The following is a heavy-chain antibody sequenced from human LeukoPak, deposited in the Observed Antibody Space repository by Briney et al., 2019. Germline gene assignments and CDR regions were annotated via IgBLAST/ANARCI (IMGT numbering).Heavy chain of an antibody. D-gene: IGHD5-12*01. CDR1: GFRFSNFA. CDR2: IIGSSGDT. CDR3: AKGAYDYIEMGYFDD. V-gene: IGHV3-23*01. J-gene: IGHJ4*02. Sequence: GGSLRLSCAASGFRFSNFAMSWVRQAPGKGLEWVSLIIGSSGDTLYADPVKGRFTIARDISKNRLYLQMNSLRAEDTALYYCAKGAYDYIEMGYFDDWGQGTLVTVSS.